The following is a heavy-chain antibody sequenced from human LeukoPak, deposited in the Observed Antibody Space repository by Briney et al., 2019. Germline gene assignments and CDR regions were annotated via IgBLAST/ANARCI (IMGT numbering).Heavy chain of an antibody. CDR2: MYTGGTT. Sequence: PGGSLRLSCAAPGFTVSGTHMSWVRQAPGKGLEWVSAMYTGGTTYYADSVTGRFIVSRDTSRNTLFLHMNSLRAEDTAVYYCAKDEATSGGGLASWGQGTLVIVSS. D-gene: IGHD3-16*01. CDR1: GFTVSGTH. J-gene: IGHJ5*01. V-gene: IGHV3-53*01. CDR3: AKDEATSGGGLAS.